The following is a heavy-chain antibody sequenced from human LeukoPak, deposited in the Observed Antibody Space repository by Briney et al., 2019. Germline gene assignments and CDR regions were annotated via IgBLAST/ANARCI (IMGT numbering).Heavy chain of an antibody. V-gene: IGHV3-30-3*01. CDR3: ARVGYGGYLYYFDY. Sequence: PGGSLRLSCAASGFTFSSYAMHWVRQAPGKGLEWVAVISYDGSNKYYADSVKGRFTISRDNSKNTLYLQMNSLRAEDTAVYYCARVGYGGYLYYFDYWGQGTLVTVSS. CDR2: ISYDGSNK. J-gene: IGHJ4*02. D-gene: IGHD5-12*01. CDR1: GFTFSSYA.